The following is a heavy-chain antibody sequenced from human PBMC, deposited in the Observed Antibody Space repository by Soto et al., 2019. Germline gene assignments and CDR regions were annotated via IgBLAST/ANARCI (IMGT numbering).Heavy chain of an antibody. CDR3: ARDQTVTPLSQH. Sequence: ASVKVSCKASGYTFNSYGISWARQAPGQGLEWMGWISAYNGNTNYAQKLQGRVTMTTDTSTSTAYMELRSLRSDDTAVYYCARDQTVTPLSQHWGQGTLVTVSS. V-gene: IGHV1-18*01. CDR1: GYTFNSYG. J-gene: IGHJ1*01. D-gene: IGHD4-17*01. CDR2: ISAYNGNT.